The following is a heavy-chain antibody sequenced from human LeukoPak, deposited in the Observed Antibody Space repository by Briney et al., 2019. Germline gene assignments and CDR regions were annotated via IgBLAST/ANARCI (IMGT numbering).Heavy chain of an antibody. J-gene: IGHJ4*02. D-gene: IGHD1-26*01. CDR3: ARANDLTIVGATGGVDY. V-gene: IGHV3-33*01. CDR2: IWYDGSNK. Sequence: PGGSLRLSCAASGFTFSSYGMHWVRQAPGKGLEWVAVIWYDGSNKYYADSVKGRFTIFRDNSKNTLYLQMNSLRAEDTAVYYCARANDLTIVGATGGVDYWGQGTLVTVSS. CDR1: GFTFSSYG.